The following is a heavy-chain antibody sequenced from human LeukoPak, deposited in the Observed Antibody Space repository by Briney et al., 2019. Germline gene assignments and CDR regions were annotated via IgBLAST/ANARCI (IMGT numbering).Heavy chain of an antibody. D-gene: IGHD1-1*01. V-gene: IGHV3-13*01. CDR3: ARGPPRGKYYYMDV. J-gene: IGHJ6*03. CDR1: GVTFSSFD. CDR2: IGTASDT. Sequence: GGSLRLSCAASGVTFSSFDMHWVRQPTGQGLECVSHIGTASDTYYPGSVEGRFTLSRDNAQNSLYLQMNSLTAGDRAVYYCARGPPRGKYYYMDVWGKGTTVTVSS.